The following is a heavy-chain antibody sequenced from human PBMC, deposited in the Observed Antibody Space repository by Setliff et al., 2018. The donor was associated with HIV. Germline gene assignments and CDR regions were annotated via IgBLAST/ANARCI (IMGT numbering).Heavy chain of an antibody. Sequence: SETLSLTCTVSGGSINSYYWSWIRQPPGKGLEWIGYIYYSGSTGYNPSLKSRVTISIGTSKNQSSLKLRSVTAADTAVYYCARHLYYFDNNGYLQPYYYMDVWGKGTTVTVSS. CDR2: IYYSGST. V-gene: IGHV4-59*08. J-gene: IGHJ6*03. D-gene: IGHD3-22*01. CDR3: ARHLYYFDNNGYLQPYYYMDV. CDR1: GGSINSYY.